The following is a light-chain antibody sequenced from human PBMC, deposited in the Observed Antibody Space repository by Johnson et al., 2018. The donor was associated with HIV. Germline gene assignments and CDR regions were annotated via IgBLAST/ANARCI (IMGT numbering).Light chain of an antibody. CDR2: DYD. V-gene: IGLV1-51*01. CDR1: SSNIGKNY. Sequence: QSVLTQPPSVSAAPGQKVTISCSGSSSNIGKNYVSWYQLLPGTAPKLLIYDYDKRPSGIPDRFSGSQSGTSATLGITGLQTGDEADYYCGTWDTSLSAGVFGTGTKVTVL. CDR3: GTWDTSLSAGV. J-gene: IGLJ1*01.